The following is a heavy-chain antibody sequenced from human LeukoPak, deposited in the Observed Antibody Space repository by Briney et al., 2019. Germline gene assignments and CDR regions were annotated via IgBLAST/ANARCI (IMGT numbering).Heavy chain of an antibody. CDR1: GYTLTELS. J-gene: IGHJ3*02. Sequence: ASVKVSCKVSGYTLTELSMHWVRQAPGKGLEWMGGFDPEDGETIYAQKFQGRVTMTEDTSTDTAYMELSSLRSEDTAVYYCATEEKRSQNYYGIDAFDIWGQGTMVTVSS. CDR3: ATEEKRSQNYYGIDAFDI. V-gene: IGHV1-24*01. D-gene: IGHD3-10*01. CDR2: FDPEDGET.